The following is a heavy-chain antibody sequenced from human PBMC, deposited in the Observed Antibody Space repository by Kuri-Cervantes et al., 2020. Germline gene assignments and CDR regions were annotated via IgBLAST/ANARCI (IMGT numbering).Heavy chain of an antibody. J-gene: IGHJ5*02. D-gene: IGHD3-9*01. CDR3: TTDLYYDILTGWEDWFDP. V-gene: IGHV3-53*01. CDR1: GFTVSSNY. CDR2: IYSGGST. Sequence: GESLKISCAASGFTVSSNYMSWVRQAPGKGLEWVSVIYSGGSTYYADSVKGRFTISRDNSKNTLYLQMNSLKTEDTAVYYCTTDLYYDILTGWEDWFDPWGQGTLVTVSS.